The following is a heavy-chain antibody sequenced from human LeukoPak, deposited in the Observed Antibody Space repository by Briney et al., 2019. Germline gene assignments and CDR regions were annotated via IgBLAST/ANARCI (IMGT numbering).Heavy chain of an antibody. V-gene: IGHV3-30*04. J-gene: IGHJ4*02. CDR3: ARAIRIQLWTRLDY. CDR1: GYIFSDHA. CDR2: LSHDGTTA. D-gene: IGHD5-18*01. Sequence: GGSLRLSCAASGYIFSDHAMHWVRQAPGKGLEWLAYLSHDGTTAYYANSVKGRLTISRDNSKNTLYLQMNSLRAEDTAVYYCARAIRIQLWTRLDYWGQGTLVTVSS.